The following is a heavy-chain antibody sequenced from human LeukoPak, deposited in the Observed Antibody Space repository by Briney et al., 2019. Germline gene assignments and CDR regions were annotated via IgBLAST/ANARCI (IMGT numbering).Heavy chain of an antibody. CDR2: INPNSGNT. CDR1: GYTFTGYY. J-gene: IGHJ4*02. D-gene: IGHD2-2*01. Sequence: ASVKVSCKASGYTFTGYYLHWVRQAPGQGLEWMGWINPNSGNTNYAQKLQGRVTMTRDTSISTAYMELSSLRSDDTAVDYLARVVGYCSSTSCYTLDYWGQGTLVTVSS. V-gene: IGHV1-2*02. CDR3: ARVVGYCSSTSCYTLDY.